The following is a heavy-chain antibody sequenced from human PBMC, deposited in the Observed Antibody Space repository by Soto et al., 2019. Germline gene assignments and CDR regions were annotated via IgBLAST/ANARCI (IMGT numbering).Heavy chain of an antibody. CDR3: ARGGWNDVFHY. V-gene: IGHV4-30-2*01. D-gene: IGHD1-1*01. CDR1: VGSISSGGYS. Sequence: TLSLTCAVSVGSISSGGYSWTWILQPPGKGLEWIGRVHHSGSTTYNPSLKTRANISVDRPNNQFFLTLTSATAADSAVYYRARGGWNDVFHYWGQGTLVTVSS. J-gene: IGHJ4*02. CDR2: VHHSGST.